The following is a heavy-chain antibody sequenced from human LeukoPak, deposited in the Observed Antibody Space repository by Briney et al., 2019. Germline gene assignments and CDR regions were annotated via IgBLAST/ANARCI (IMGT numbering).Heavy chain of an antibody. D-gene: IGHD6-13*01. Sequence: GGSLRISCAASGFTFSSYGMHWVRQAPGKGLEWVAVISYNGNNKEYADSVKGRFTISRDNSKNTLYLQMNSLRAEDTAVYYCAKGRSSSWSFDYWGLGTLVTVSS. CDR3: AKGRSSSWSFDY. V-gene: IGHV3-30*18. CDR1: GFTFSSYG. CDR2: ISYNGNNK. J-gene: IGHJ4*02.